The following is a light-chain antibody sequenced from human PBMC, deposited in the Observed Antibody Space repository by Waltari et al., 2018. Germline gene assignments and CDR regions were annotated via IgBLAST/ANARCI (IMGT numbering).Light chain of an antibody. CDR1: ESVAAY. V-gene: IGKV3-11*01. CDR3: QQRFRWPLT. Sequence: ELVLTQSPATLYLSPGERATLSCRASESVAAYLGWYQQRLGQPPRLLIYDASNRATGIPARFSGSGYGTDFTLTIDSLEPEDFAVYYCQQRFRWPLTFGGGTRVE. J-gene: IGKJ4*01. CDR2: DAS.